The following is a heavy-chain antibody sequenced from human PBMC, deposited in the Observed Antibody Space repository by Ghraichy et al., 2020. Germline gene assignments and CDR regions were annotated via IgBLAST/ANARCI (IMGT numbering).Heavy chain of an antibody. D-gene: IGHD3-16*01. Sequence: GGSLRLSCAASGFTVSSNYMSWVRQAPGKGLEWVSVIYSGGSTYYADSVKGRFTISRHNSKNTLYLQMNSLRAEDTAVYYCARAYDYVWGSFREWGQGTLVTVSS. J-gene: IGHJ4*02. V-gene: IGHV3-53*04. CDR1: GFTVSSNY. CDR3: ARAYDYVWGSFRE. CDR2: IYSGGST.